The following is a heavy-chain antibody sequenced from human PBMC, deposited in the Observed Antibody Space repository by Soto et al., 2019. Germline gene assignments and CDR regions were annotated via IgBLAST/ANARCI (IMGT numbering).Heavy chain of an antibody. CDR2: IYYSGST. J-gene: IGHJ5*02. Sequence: SETLSLTCTVSGGSISSSSYYWGWIRQPPGKGLEWIGSIYYSGSTYYNPSPKSRVTISVDTSKNQFSLKLSSVTAADTAVYYCARHDPFWSGYYRYNWFDPWGQGTLVTVSS. V-gene: IGHV4-39*01. CDR3: ARHDPFWSGYYRYNWFDP. CDR1: GGSISSSSYY. D-gene: IGHD3-3*01.